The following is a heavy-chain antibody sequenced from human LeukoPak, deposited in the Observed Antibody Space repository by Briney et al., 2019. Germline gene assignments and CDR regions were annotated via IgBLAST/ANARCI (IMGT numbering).Heavy chain of an antibody. J-gene: IGHJ6*03. CDR3: ARDRAVIAAAGTGAGYMDV. Sequence: ASVKVSCKASGYTFTSYYMHWVRQAPGQGLEWMGIINPSGGSTSYAQKFQGRVTMTRDMSTSTVYMELSSLRSEDTAVYYCARDRAVIAAAGTGAGYMDVWGKGTTVTVSS. V-gene: IGHV1-46*01. D-gene: IGHD6-13*01. CDR1: GYTFTSYY. CDR2: INPSGGST.